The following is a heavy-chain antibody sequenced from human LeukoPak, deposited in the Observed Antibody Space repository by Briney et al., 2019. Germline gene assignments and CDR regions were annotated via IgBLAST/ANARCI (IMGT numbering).Heavy chain of an antibody. CDR2: VSGNGRST. CDR3: VRDFRRLYDSSGYNGFDY. V-gene: IGHV3-11*06. J-gene: IGHJ4*02. Sequence: PGGSLTLSCAASGFTFRDYHMRWIRQAPGKGLEGVSYVSGNGRSTNYADPMKGRFTISRDNRKKSLFLLMTSLRAEDTAVYYCVRDFRRLYDSSGYNGFDYWGQGALVTVSS. CDR1: GFTFRDYH. D-gene: IGHD3-22*01.